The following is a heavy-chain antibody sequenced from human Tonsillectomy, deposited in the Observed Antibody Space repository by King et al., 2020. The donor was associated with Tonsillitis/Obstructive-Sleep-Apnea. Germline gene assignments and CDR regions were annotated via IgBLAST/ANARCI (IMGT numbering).Heavy chain of an antibody. CDR3: ASGGTADYYYMDV. Sequence: VQLVESGGGLVKPGGSLRLSCAASGFTFSDYYMNWIRQAPGKGLEWVSYISSSSGYTNYADSVKGRFTISRDNAKNSLYLQMNGLRAEDTAVYYCASGGTADYYYMDVWGKGTTVTVSS. J-gene: IGHJ6*03. CDR1: GFTFSDYY. D-gene: IGHD1-1*01. CDR2: ISSSSGYT. V-gene: IGHV3-11*05.